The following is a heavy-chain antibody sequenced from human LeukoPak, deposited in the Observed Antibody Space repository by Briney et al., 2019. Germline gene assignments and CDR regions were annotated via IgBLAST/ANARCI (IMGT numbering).Heavy chain of an antibody. V-gene: IGHV3-21*06. CDR1: GFSFSASS. Sequence: PGESLRLSCAASGFSFSASSMNWVRQAPGKGLEWVSSIISTGTYMFSVDSLKGRFTISRDNANNSLYLQMNNLRAEDTAVYYCARGGGSLNYWGQGILVTVSS. CDR3: ARGGGSLNY. J-gene: IGHJ4*02. D-gene: IGHD1-1*01. CDR2: IISTGTYM.